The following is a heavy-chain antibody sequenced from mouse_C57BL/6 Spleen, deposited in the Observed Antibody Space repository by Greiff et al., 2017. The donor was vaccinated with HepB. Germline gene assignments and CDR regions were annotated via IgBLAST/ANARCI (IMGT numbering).Heavy chain of an antibody. V-gene: IGHV1-55*01. Sequence: QVQLQQPGAELVKPGASVKMSCKASGYTFTSYWITWVKQRPGQGLEWIGDIYPGSGSTNYNEKFKSKATLTVDTSSSTAYMQLSSLTSEDSAVYYCARYTTYYSNSWFAYWGQGTLVTVSA. CDR3: ARYTTYYSNSWFAY. CDR2: IYPGSGST. J-gene: IGHJ3*01. CDR1: GYTFTSYW. D-gene: IGHD2-5*01.